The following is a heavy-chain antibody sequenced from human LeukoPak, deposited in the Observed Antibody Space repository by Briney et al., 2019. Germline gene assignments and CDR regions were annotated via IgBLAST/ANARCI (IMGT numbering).Heavy chain of an antibody. CDR3: AKDHIRSWYRALPGVDY. Sequence: GGSLRLSCTASGFTFGDYALSWFRQAPGKGLEWLSFIRSKDHGGTTEYAASAKGRFTISRDDSNSIAYLQMNSLIIEDTAVYYCAKDHIRSWYRALPGVDYWGQGTLVTVSS. CDR1: GFTFGDYA. CDR2: IRSKDHGGTT. V-gene: IGHV3-49*03. J-gene: IGHJ4*02. D-gene: IGHD6-13*01.